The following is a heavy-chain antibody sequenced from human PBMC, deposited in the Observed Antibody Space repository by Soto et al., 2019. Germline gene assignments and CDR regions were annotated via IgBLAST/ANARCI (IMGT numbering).Heavy chain of an antibody. D-gene: IGHD2-2*01. Sequence: QVQLVQSGAEVKAPGASVKVTCKASGYTFTSHGISWMRQAPGQGLEWMGWVSTNNGNTNDAQRLQGRVTMTTDTSTSTAYMELRSLTSDDTAVYYCARRCSGSSCYYIYWGQGTLVTVSS. CDR3: ARRCSGSSCYYIY. CDR2: VSTNNGNT. J-gene: IGHJ4*02. CDR1: GYTFTSHG. V-gene: IGHV1-18*01.